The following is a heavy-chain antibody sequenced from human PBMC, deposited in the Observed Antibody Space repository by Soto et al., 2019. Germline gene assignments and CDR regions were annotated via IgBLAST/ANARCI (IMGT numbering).Heavy chain of an antibody. J-gene: IGHJ4*02. Sequence: QLTLEESGPPLVKPTQPLTLTCTFSGFSLSTSGAGVGWIRQSAGKVVEWLALISWKDDKRYKPGLKSRLTITKDTSKSPVVLTMTNVAPVDTATYFCAPRYGRNLYRWYFDFWGQGTLVTVSS. V-gene: IGHV2-5*01. D-gene: IGHD3-16*02. CDR1: GFSLSTSGAG. CDR2: ISWKDDK. CDR3: APRYGRNLYRWYFDF.